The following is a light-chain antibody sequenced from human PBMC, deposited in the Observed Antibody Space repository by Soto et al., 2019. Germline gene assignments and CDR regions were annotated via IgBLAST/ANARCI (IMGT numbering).Light chain of an antibody. CDR1: QSVNGY. J-gene: IGKJ5*01. CDR3: QQRSNWPVT. Sequence: EILLTQSPATLSLSPGERATLSCRASQSVNGYLAWYQQKPGQAPRLLIYGTSNRATGIPARFSGSGSGTDFTLTISSLEPEDFAVYYCQQRSNWPVTFCQGTRLEIK. V-gene: IGKV3-11*01. CDR2: GTS.